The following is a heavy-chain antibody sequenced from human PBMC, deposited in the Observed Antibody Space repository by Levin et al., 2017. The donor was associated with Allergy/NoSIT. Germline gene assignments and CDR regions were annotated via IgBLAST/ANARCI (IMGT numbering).Heavy chain of an antibody. CDR1: GGSISSSSYY. V-gene: IGHV4-39*01. CDR2: IYYSGST. J-gene: IGHJ4*02. Sequence: SETLSLTCTVSGGSISSSSYYWGWIRQPPGKGLEWIGSIYYSGSTYYNPSLKSRVTISVDTSKNQFSLKLSSVTAADTAVYYCARQSPYYYGSGSYYKEPRLGGGAFDYWGQGTLVTVSS. CDR3: ARQSPYYYGSGSYYKEPRLGGGAFDY. D-gene: IGHD3-10*01.